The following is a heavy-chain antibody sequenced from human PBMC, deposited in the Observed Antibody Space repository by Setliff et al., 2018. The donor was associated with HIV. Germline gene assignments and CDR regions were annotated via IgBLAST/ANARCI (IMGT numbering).Heavy chain of an antibody. Sequence: PSETLSLTCTVSGGSITSGTYYWNWIRQHPGKGLEWIGYIYYSGSTYYSPSLKSRITISVDTSKNQFSLTLNSVTAADTAVYYCARDEGVVAATETYYYNGLDVWGQGTTVTVSS. CDR1: GGSITSGTYY. D-gene: IGHD2-15*01. J-gene: IGHJ6*02. V-gene: IGHV4-31*03. CDR2: IYYSGST. CDR3: ARDEGVVAATETYYYNGLDV.